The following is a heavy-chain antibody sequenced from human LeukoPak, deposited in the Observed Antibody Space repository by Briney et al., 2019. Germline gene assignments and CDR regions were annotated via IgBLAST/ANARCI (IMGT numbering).Heavy chain of an antibody. J-gene: IGHJ6*03. CDR3: ARDPRDCSSTICYAYYYYMDV. V-gene: IGHV1-2*02. Sequence: ASVKVSCKASGYTFTGYYMHWVRQAPGQGLEWMGWINPNSGGTNYAQKLQGRVTMTRDTSISTAYMELSRLRSDDTAVYYCARDPRDCSSTICYAYYYYMDVWGKGTTVTVSS. CDR2: INPNSGGT. D-gene: IGHD2-2*01. CDR1: GYTFTGYY.